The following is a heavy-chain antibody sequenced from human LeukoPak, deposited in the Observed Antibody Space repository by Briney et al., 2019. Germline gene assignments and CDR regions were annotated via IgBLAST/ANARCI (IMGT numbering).Heavy chain of an antibody. J-gene: IGHJ6*02. Sequence: SQTLTLTCAISGDSVSSNSAAWNWIRQSPSRGLEWLGRTYYRSKWYNDYAGSVKSRITINPDTSKNQFSLQLNSVTPEDTAVYYCAREVGSGWYAYYYYYGMDVWGQGTTVTVSS. CDR1: GDSVSSNSAA. CDR3: AREVGSGWYAYYYYYGMDV. CDR2: TYYRSKWYN. D-gene: IGHD6-19*01. V-gene: IGHV6-1*01.